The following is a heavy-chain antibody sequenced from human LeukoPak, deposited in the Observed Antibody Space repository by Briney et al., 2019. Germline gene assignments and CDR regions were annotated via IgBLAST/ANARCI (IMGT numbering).Heavy chain of an antibody. J-gene: IGHJ6*04. Sequence: GGSLRLSCAASGLTFSDYWMYWVRQAPGKGLEWGANIKYDGSEKYYVDFVKGRFTISRDNAKNSLYLQMNSLRVEDTAMYYCATDRGLRWGKGTTVTVSS. CDR1: GLTFSDYW. CDR2: IKYDGSEK. CDR3: ATDRGLR. V-gene: IGHV3-7*03.